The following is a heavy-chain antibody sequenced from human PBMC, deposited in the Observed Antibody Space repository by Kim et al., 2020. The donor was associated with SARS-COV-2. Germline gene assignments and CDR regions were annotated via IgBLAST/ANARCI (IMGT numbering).Heavy chain of an antibody. CDR2: GDFI. J-gene: IGHJ4*02. Sequence: GDFIYYADSVKGRFTISRDNSKNSLYLQMNSLRTEDTALYYCAKDHSIADWGQGILVTVSS. D-gene: IGHD6-13*01. V-gene: IGHV3-43*01. CDR3: AKDHSIAD.